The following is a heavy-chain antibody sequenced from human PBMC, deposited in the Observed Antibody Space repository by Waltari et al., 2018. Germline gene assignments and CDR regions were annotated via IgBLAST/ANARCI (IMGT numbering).Heavy chain of an antibody. V-gene: IGHV4-4*02. D-gene: IGHD2-15*01. J-gene: IGHJ5*01. CDR3: ASDRGRGLILDS. Sequence: VQLQESGPGPVKPSGTLSLTSALSGGSISSGYWWSWVRQSPGKGLEWIGQTNLSGRNNYNPSLESRVTISVDTSNNQFSLKLSSATAADTAIYYCASDRGRGLILDSWGLGTMVTVSP. CDR2: TNLSGRN. CDR1: GGSISSGYW.